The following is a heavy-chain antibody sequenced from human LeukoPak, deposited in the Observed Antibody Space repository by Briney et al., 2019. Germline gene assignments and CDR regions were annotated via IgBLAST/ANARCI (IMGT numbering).Heavy chain of an antibody. CDR2: IYYSGST. D-gene: IGHD6-13*01. J-gene: IGHJ3*02. CDR1: GGSISSYY. V-gene: IGHV4-59*01. CDR3: ARRSPYIAAAGTGAFDI. Sequence: PSETLSLTCTVSGGSISSYYWSWIRQPPGKGLEWIGYIYYSGSTNYNPSLKSRVTISVDTSKNQFSLKLSSVTAADTAVYYCARRSPYIAAAGTGAFDIWGQGTMVTVSS.